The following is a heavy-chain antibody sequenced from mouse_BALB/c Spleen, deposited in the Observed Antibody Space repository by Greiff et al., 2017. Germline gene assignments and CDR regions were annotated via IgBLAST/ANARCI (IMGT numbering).Heavy chain of an antibody. CDR2: IWAGGST. CDR1: GFSLTSYG. CDR3: ARDPGDGSSYAMDY. V-gene: IGHV2-9*02. J-gene: IGHJ4*01. Sequence: QVQLKESGPGLVAPSQRLSITCNASGFSLTSYGVNWVRQPPGKGLEWLGVIWAGGSTNNNSALMSRLTIIKDNSKSQVFLKMNSLQTDDTAMYYCARDPGDGSSYAMDYWGQGTSVTVSS. D-gene: IGHD1-1*01.